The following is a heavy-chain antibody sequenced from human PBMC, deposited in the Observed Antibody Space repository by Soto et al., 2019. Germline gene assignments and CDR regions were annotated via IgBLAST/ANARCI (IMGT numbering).Heavy chain of an antibody. V-gene: IGHV1-3*01. CDR3: ARDEDY. Sequence: QVPLVQSGAEVKKPGASVTVSCQASGYTFTRYAIHWVRQAPGQSLEWMGWINAGNGKTKYAQKFQGRVTITRDTSASTAYMELSSRRSEDTAVYYCARDEDYWGQGALVSVSS. J-gene: IGHJ4*02. CDR1: GYTFTRYA. CDR2: INAGNGKT.